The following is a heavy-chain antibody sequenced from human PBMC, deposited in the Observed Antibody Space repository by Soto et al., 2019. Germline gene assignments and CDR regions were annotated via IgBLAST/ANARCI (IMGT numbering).Heavy chain of an antibody. Sequence: GSLRLSCAASGFTFSSYAMSWVRQAPGKGLEWVSALSAGGTSAYYTVSVEGRFTISRDNSKNILYLQMNSLKADDTGVYYCARGTYGDYDFWGQGTLVTVSS. CDR3: ARGTYGDYDF. CDR1: GFTFSSYA. V-gene: IGHV3-23*01. D-gene: IGHD4-17*01. CDR2: LSAGGTSA. J-gene: IGHJ4*02.